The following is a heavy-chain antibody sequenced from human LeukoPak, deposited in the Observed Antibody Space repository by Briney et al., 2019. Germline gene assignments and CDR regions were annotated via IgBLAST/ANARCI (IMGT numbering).Heavy chain of an antibody. V-gene: IGHV4-34*01. CDR3: ASLPRRYSSGWYGPGDY. D-gene: IGHD6-19*01. Sequence: SETLSLTCTVSGGSISSYYWSWIRQPPGKGLEWIGEINHSGSTNYNPSLKSRVTISVDTSKNQFSLKLSSVTAADTAVYYCASLPRRYSSGWYGPGDYWGQGTLVTVSS. J-gene: IGHJ4*02. CDR2: INHSGST. CDR1: GGSISSYY.